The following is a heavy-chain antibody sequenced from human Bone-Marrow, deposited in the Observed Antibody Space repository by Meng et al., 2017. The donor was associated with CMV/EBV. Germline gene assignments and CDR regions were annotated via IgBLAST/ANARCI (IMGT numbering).Heavy chain of an antibody. CDR3: AKDPGRLTTVVTPSYFDY. CDR1: GFTFSSYE. J-gene: IGHJ4*02. Sequence: LSLTCAASGFTFSSYEMNWVRQAPGKGLEWVSYISSSGSTIYYADSVKGRFTISRDNAKNSLYLQMNSLRAEDTAVYYCAKDPGRLTTVVTPSYFDYWGQGTLVTVSS. V-gene: IGHV3-48*03. D-gene: IGHD4-23*01. CDR2: ISSSGSTI.